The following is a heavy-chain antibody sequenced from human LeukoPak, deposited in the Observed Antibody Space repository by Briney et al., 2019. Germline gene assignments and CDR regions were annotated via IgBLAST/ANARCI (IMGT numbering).Heavy chain of an antibody. J-gene: IGHJ5*02. V-gene: IGHV3-33*01. Sequence: MXWXRQAPGXGLEWVAVIWYDGSNKYYADSVKGRFTISRDNSKNTLYLQMNSLRAEDTAVYYCARAPNPHAFDPWGQGTLVTVSS. CDR2: IWYDGSNK. CDR3: ARAPNPHAFDP. D-gene: IGHD2-2*01.